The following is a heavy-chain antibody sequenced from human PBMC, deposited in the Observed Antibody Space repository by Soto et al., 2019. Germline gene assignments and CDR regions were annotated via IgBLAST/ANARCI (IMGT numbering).Heavy chain of an antibody. D-gene: IGHD4-17*01. CDR1: GGSISSGGYS. V-gene: IGHV4-30-2*01. CDR3: ARAHYGDYGYGMDV. Sequence: PSETLSLTCAVCGGSISSGGYSWSWIRQPPGKGPEWIGYIYHSGTTYYNPSLKSRVTISVDRSKNQFSLKLSSVTAADTAVYYCARAHYGDYGYGMDVWGQGTTVTVSS. J-gene: IGHJ6*02. CDR2: IYHSGTT.